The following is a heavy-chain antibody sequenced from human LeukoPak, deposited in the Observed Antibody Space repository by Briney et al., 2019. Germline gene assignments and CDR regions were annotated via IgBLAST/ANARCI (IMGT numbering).Heavy chain of an antibody. CDR2: ISSSSTYI. CDR3: ARRPITMVRIGAFDI. CDR1: GFTFSSYS. V-gene: IGHV3-21*01. Sequence: GGSLRLSCATSGFTFSSYSMNWVRQAPGKGLEWVSSISSSSTYIYYADSVKGRFTISRDNAQNSLYLQMNGLRAEDTAVYYCARRPITMVRIGAFDIWGQGTMVTVSS. D-gene: IGHD3-10*01. J-gene: IGHJ3*02.